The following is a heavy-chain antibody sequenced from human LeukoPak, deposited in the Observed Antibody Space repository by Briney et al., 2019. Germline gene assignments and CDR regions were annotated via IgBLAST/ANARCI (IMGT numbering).Heavy chain of an antibody. Sequence: GASVKVSCKASGYTFTGYYMHWVRQARGQGLEWMGRINPNSGGTNYAQKFQGRVTMTRDTSISTAYMELSRLRSDDTAVYYCARVVIPAARGSDYWGQGTLVTVSS. CDR1: GYTFTGYY. J-gene: IGHJ4*02. CDR2: INPNSGGT. V-gene: IGHV1-2*06. CDR3: ARVVIPAARGSDY. D-gene: IGHD2-2*01.